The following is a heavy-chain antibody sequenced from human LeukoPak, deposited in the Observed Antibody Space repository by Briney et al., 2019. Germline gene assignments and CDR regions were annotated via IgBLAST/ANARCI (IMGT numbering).Heavy chain of an antibody. Sequence: GGSLRLSCAASGFTVSNYWMHWVHQAPGKGLVWVSRINFDGNTNYADSVKGRFTISRDSAKNTLYLQMNNRRAEDTAVYYCARGFIGVYAYDIWGQGTMVIVSS. V-gene: IGHV3-74*01. J-gene: IGHJ3*02. CDR2: INFDGNT. D-gene: IGHD3-10*01. CDR1: GFTVSNYW. CDR3: ARGFIGVYAYDI.